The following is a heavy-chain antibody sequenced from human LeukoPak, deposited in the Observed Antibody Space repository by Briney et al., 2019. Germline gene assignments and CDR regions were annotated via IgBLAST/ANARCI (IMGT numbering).Heavy chain of an antibody. CDR1: GLTFSSHW. J-gene: IGHJ4*02. D-gene: IGHD3-3*01. CDR3: ARVGQAASGYYNGTDY. V-gene: IGHV3-30-3*01. Sequence: GGSLRLSCAASGLTFSSHWMHWVRQAPGKGLEWVAVISYDGSNKYYADSVKGRFTISRDNSKNTLYLQMNSLRAEDTAVYYCARVGQAASGYYNGTDYWGQGTLVTVSS. CDR2: ISYDGSNK.